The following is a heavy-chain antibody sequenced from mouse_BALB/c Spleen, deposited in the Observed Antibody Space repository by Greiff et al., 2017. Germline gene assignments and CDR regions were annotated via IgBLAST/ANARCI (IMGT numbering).Heavy chain of an antibody. V-gene: IGHV5-4*02. J-gene: IGHJ3*01. CDR3: AREGTTVVVGGFAY. D-gene: IGHD1-1*01. CDR2: ISDGGSYT. CDR1: GFTFSDYY. Sequence: EVKLMESGGGLVKPGGSLKLSCAASGFTFSDYYMYWVRQTPEKRLEWVATISDGGSYTYYPDSVKGRFTISRDNAKNNLYLQMSSLKSEDTAMYYCAREGTTVVVGGFAYWVQGTLVTVSA.